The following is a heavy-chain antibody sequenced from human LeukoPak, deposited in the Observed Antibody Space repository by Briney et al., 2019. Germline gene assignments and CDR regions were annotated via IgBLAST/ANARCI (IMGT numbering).Heavy chain of an antibody. V-gene: IGHV1-2*02. CDR1: GYTFTAYY. D-gene: IGHD1-26*01. J-gene: IGHJ4*02. CDR2: INPNSGDT. CDR3: ARDGTTVVGATIPFDY. Sequence: ASVKVSCKASGYTFTAYYMHWVRQAPGLGLECMGWINPNSGDTKYAQKFQGRVTMTRDTSISTAYMDLSSLRSDDTAFYYCARDGTTVVGATIPFDYWGQGTLVTVSS.